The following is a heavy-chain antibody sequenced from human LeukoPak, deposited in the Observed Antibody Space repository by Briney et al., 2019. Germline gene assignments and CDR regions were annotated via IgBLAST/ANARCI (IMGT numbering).Heavy chain of an antibody. D-gene: IGHD2-8*02. Sequence: GGSLRLSCAASGFSVSDYSMHWVRQATGKGLEWVSFIWSDGNNRFYADSVKGRFTISRDNSKNMLYLQMDTLRAEDTALYCCAKDPGASVSGFYMDVWGKGTTVIVSS. J-gene: IGHJ6*03. CDR2: IWSDGNNR. CDR3: AKDPGASVSGFYMDV. CDR1: GFSVSDYS. V-gene: IGHV3-30*02.